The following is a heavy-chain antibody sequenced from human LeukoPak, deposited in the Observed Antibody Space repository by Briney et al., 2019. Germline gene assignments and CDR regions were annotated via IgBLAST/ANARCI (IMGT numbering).Heavy chain of an antibody. V-gene: IGHV6-1*01. D-gene: IGHD2-2*01. CDR2: TYYRSTWYN. Sequence: SQTLSLTCAISGDSVSSNSDSWNWIRQSPSRGLEWVGRTYYRSTWYNDYAVSVRGRITVNPDTSKNQFSLHLNSVTPEDTAVYYCARRLTQYDCFDPWGQGILVTVSS. CDR3: ARRLTQYDCFDP. J-gene: IGHJ5*02. CDR1: GDSVSSNSDS.